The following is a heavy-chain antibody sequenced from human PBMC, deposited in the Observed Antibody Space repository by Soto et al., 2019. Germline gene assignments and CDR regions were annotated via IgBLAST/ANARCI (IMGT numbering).Heavy chain of an antibody. CDR2: IFYSGST. V-gene: IGHV4-31*03. Sequence: PSETLSLTCSFSVVSLTSGTYYCSWIRQHPGKGLEWIGYIFYSGSTDYNPSLKSRVNISVDTSKNQFSLKLSSVTAADTAVYYCASTEDFFDYWGQGTLVIVSS. CDR3: ASTEDFFDY. J-gene: IGHJ4*02. CDR1: VVSLTSGTYY.